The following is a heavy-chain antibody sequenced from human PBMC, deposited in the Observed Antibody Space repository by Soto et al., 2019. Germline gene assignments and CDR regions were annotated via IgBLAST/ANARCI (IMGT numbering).Heavy chain of an antibody. Sequence: ASETLSLTCTVSGGSISSSSYYWGWIRQPPGKGLEWIGSIYYSGSTYYNPSLKSRVTISVDTSKNQFSLKLSSVTAADTAVYYCAGERFLEWLFLGPYFDYWGQGTLVTVSS. CDR2: IYYSGST. CDR1: GGSISSSSYY. J-gene: IGHJ4*02. D-gene: IGHD3-3*01. V-gene: IGHV4-39*01. CDR3: AGERFLEWLFLGPYFDY.